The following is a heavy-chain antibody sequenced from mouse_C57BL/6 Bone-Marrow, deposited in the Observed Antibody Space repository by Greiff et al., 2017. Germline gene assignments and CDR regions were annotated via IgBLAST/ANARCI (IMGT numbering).Heavy chain of an antibody. CDR3: ARQTAQDQAWFAY. V-gene: IGHV5-2*01. CDR1: EYEFPSHD. Sequence: EVKLMESGGGLVQPGESLKLSCESNEYEFPSHDMSWVRKTSEKRLELVAAINSDGGSTYYPDTMERRFIISKDNTKKDLYLQMSSLRSEDTALDDCARQTAQDQAWFAYWGQGTLVTVSA. D-gene: IGHD3-2*02. CDR2: INSDGGST. J-gene: IGHJ3*01.